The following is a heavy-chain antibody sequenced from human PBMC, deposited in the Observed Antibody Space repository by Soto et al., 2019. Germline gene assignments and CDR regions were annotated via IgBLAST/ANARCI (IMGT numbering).Heavy chain of an antibody. V-gene: IGHV1-46*01. J-gene: IGHJ4*02. D-gene: IGHD6-25*01. Sequence: QVQLVQSEAEVEKPGASVKLSCKASGYTFVNYYVHWVRQAPGQGLEWMGFINPTVGSTSYAQKFQGRLTMTRDTFTSPVYMEVSSLRSEDTALYYCARNAASGLDYWGQGTLVTVSS. CDR2: INPTVGST. CDR3: ARNAASGLDY. CDR1: GYTFVNYY.